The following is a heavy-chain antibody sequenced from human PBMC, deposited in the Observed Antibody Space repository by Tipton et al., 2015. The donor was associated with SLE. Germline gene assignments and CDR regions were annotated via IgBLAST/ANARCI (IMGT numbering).Heavy chain of an antibody. Sequence: TLSLTCPVSDESFTNTRYYWAWIRQPPGKGLEYIGSISYGGSTYYNRSLESRLTISVDTSKHQFSLNLTSMTAADTALYFCARRARDGWFFDSWGQGLLVTVSS. CDR3: ARRARDGWFFDS. D-gene: IGHD5-24*01. CDR2: ISYGGST. V-gene: IGHV4-39*07. J-gene: IGHJ4*02. CDR1: DESFTNTRYY.